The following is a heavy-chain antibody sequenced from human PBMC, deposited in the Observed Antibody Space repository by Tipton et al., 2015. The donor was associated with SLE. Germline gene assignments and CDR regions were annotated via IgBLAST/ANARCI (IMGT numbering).Heavy chain of an antibody. CDR3: ARDAYFDYYGMDV. V-gene: IGHV4-34*01. Sequence: TLSLTCAVYGGSFSGYYWSWIRQPPGKGLEWIGEITHSGSTNYNPSLKSRVTMSVDTSKNQFSLKLRSVTAADTAVYYCARDAYFDYYGMDVWGQVTTVTVSS. D-gene: IGHD3-9*01. CDR1: GGSFSGYY. CDR2: ITHSGST. J-gene: IGHJ6*02.